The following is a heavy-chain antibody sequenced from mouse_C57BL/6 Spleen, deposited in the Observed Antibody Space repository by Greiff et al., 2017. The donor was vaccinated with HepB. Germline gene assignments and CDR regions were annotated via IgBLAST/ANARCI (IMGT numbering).Heavy chain of an antibody. CDR1: GYTFTDYY. CDR3: ARRGYYGSSYGNYWYFDV. CDR2: IFPGSGST. D-gene: IGHD1-1*01. J-gene: IGHJ1*03. V-gene: IGHV1-75*01. Sequence: QVQLQQSGPELVKPGASVKISCKASGYTFTDYYINWVKQRPGQGLEWIGWIFPGSGSTYYNEKFKGKATLTVDKSSSTAYMLLSSLTSEDSAVYFCARRGYYGSSYGNYWYFDVWGTGTTVTVSS.